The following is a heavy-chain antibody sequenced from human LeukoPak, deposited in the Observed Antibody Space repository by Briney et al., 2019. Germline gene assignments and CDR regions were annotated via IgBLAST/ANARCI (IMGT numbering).Heavy chain of an antibody. J-gene: IGHJ6*02. CDR1: GFPFRRFA. V-gene: IGHV3-23*01. Sequence: GGAMRLSCAASGFPFRRFAMSWVRQAPGKGLEWVSGISIGRPNPYYADSVTGRFTISSDDSNNTLHLHLNSLRAEDTAVYYCADMVRGVIVFGMDLWGQGTTVTVSS. CDR2: ISIGRPNP. D-gene: IGHD3-10*01. CDR3: ADMVRGVIVFGMDL.